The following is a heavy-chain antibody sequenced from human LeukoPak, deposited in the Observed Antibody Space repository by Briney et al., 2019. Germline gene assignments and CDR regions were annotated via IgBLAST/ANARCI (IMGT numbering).Heavy chain of an antibody. Sequence: PSETLSLTCAVYGGSFSGYYWSWIRQPPGKGLEWIGEINHSGSTIYNPSLKSRVTISVDTSKNQFSLKLSSVTAADTAVYYCASGIRAFDNWGQGTLVTVSS. CDR3: ASGIRAFDN. CDR2: INHSGST. J-gene: IGHJ4*02. D-gene: IGHD1-26*01. V-gene: IGHV4-34*01. CDR1: GGSFSGYY.